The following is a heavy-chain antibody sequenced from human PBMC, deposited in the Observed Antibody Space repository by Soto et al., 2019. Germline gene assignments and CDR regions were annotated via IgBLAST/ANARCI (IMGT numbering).Heavy chain of an antibody. CDR1: GFTFSSYA. CDR3: ARDLLGSSWYGYYYYYGMDV. D-gene: IGHD6-13*01. CDR2: ISYDGSNK. V-gene: IGHV3-30*09. Sequence: QVQLVESGGGVVQPGRSLRLSCAASGFTFSSYAMHWVRQAPGKGLEWVAVISYDGSNKYYADSVKGRFAISRDNSKNTLYLQMNRLRAEDTAVYYCARDLLGSSWYGYYYYYGMDVWGQGTTVTVSS. J-gene: IGHJ6*02.